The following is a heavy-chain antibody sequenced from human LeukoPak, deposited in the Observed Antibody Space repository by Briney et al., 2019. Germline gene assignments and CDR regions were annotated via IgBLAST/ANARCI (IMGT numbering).Heavy chain of an antibody. CDR3: ASYYGSGSSYDY. D-gene: IGHD3-10*01. Sequence: SETLSLTCGVYGGSLSGYYWSWIRQPPEKGLEWIGEINHSGSTNYNPSLKSRVTISADTSKNQFSLKLSSVTAADTAVYYCASYYGSGSSYDYWGQGTLVTVSS. CDR2: INHSGST. J-gene: IGHJ4*02. V-gene: IGHV4-34*01. CDR1: GGSLSGYY.